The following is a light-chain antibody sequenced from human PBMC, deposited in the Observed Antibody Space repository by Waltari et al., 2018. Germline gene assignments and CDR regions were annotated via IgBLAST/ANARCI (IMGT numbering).Light chain of an antibody. V-gene: IGLV2-11*01. CDR2: DVT. CDR3: CSYAGSHTWV. CDR1: SSDVGDYNY. Sequence: QSALTQPRSVSGSPGQSVTISCTGTSSDVGDYNYFSWYQHHPGKAPQLMIYDVTKRPSGVPDRFSGSKSGNTASLTISGLQAEDEADYYCCSYAGSHTWVFGGGTKLTVL. J-gene: IGLJ3*02.